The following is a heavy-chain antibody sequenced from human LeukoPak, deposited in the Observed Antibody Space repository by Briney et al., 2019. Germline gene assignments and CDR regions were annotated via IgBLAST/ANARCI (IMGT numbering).Heavy chain of an antibody. CDR2: IHPSGST. J-gene: IGHJ4*02. Sequence: SETLSLTCTVSGGSISFYYWTWIRLPPGKGLEWIGEIHPSGSTYYNPSLLSRVSISADTSKNQFSLKLTSVTAADTAVYFCARGADEYKIGNYWGQGSLVTVSS. CDR3: ARGADEYKIGNY. V-gene: IGHV4-34*01. CDR1: GGSISFYY. D-gene: IGHD1-1*01.